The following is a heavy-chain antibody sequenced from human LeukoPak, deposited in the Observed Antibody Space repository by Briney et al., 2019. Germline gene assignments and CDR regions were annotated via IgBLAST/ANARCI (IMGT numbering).Heavy chain of an antibody. Sequence: GASVKVSCKASGYTFTSYYMHWVRQAPGQGLEWMGIINPSGGSTSYAQKFQGRVTMTTDTSTSTAYMELRSLRSDDTAVYYCARLYYVERDYFSPPQLNTYYYYYMDVWGKGTTVTVSS. V-gene: IGHV1-46*01. D-gene: IGHD3-16*01. J-gene: IGHJ6*03. CDR1: GYTFTSYY. CDR2: INPSGGST. CDR3: ARLYYVERDYFSPPQLNTYYYYYMDV.